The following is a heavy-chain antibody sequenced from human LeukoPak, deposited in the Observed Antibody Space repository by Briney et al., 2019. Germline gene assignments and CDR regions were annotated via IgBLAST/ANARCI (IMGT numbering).Heavy chain of an antibody. V-gene: IGHV4-61*01. CDR2: IYYSGST. CDR3: FFKQKTAYEILTGYLDY. D-gene: IGHD3-9*01. J-gene: IGHJ4*02. Sequence: SETLSLTCTVSGGSVISGSYYWSWIRQPPGKGLEWIGYIYYSGSTNYNPSLKSRVTISVDTSKNQFSLKLSSVTAADTAVYFFFFKQKTAYEILTGYLDYWGQGTLVTVSS. CDR1: GGSVISGSYY.